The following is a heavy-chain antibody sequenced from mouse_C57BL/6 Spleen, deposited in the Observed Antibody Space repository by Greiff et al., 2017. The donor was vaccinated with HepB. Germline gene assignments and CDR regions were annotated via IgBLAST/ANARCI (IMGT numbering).Heavy chain of an antibody. V-gene: IGHV1-69*01. CDR2: IDPSDSYT. CDR3: ASSTHLLGYAMDY. CDR1: GYTFTSYW. D-gene: IGHD2-1*01. J-gene: IGHJ4*01. Sequence: QVQLQQPGAELVMPGASVKLSCKASGYTFTSYWMHWVKQRPGQGLEWIGEIDPSDSYTNYNQKFKGKSTLTVDKSSSTAYMQLSSLKSEDSAVYYWASSTHLLGYAMDYWGQGTSVTVSS.